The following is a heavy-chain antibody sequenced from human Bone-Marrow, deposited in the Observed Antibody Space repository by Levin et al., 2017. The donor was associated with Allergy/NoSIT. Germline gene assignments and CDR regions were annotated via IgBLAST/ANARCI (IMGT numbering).Heavy chain of an antibody. CDR2: ISNGGSTI. D-gene: IGHD5-18*01. J-gene: IGHJ4*02. V-gene: IGHV3-11*01. CDR3: ATVGYSYGPKYYFVH. Sequence: GGSLRLSCAASGLTFSDYFMSWVRQAPGKGLEWISYISNGGSTIYYADSVKGRFTISRDNAQNSLHLQMDGLRAEDTAMYFCATVGYSYGPKYYFVHWGQGTLVTVSS. CDR1: GLTFSDYF.